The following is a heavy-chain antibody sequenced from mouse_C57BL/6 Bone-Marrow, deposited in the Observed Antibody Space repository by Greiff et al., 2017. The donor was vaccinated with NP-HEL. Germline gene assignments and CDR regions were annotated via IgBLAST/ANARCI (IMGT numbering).Heavy chain of an antibody. J-gene: IGHJ2*01. CDR3: ARGAYDGYYEDY. CDR1: GYTFTSYG. D-gene: IGHD2-3*01. Sequence: EVQLQQSGAELVRPGSSVKMSCKTSGYTFTSYGINWVKQRPGQGLEWIGYIYIGNGYTEYNEKFKGKATLTVDKSSSTAYMELRSLTSEDSAVYYCARGAYDGYYEDYWGQGTTFTVSS. CDR2: IYIGNGYT. V-gene: IGHV1-58*01.